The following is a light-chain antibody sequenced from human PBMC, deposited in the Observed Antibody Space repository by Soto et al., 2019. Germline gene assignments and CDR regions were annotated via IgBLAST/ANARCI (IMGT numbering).Light chain of an antibody. V-gene: IGLV2-14*01. CDR1: MRDVGAYNL. Sequence: QSALTQPASVSGSPGQSITISCAGTMRDVGAYNLVSWYQQHPGRAPQLIIYEVRNRPSGISFRFSGSKSCNTASLTISGLHAEDEADYYCSSYTSKSSLIFGGGTKVTVL. CDR3: SSYTSKSSLI. J-gene: IGLJ2*01. CDR2: EVR.